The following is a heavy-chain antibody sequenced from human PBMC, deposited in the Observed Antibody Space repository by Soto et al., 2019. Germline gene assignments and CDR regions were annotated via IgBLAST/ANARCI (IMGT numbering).Heavy chain of an antibody. J-gene: IGHJ6*02. CDR1: GGTFSSYA. CDR3: ARTRRQDRCSSTSCYTYYYYYGMDV. Sequence: QVQLVQSGAEVKKPGSSVKVSCKASGGTFSSYAISWVRQAPGQGLEWMGGIIPIFGTANYAQKFQGRVTITADESTSTAYMELSSLRYEDTAVYYCARTRRQDRCSSTSCYTYYYYYGMDVWGQGTTVTVSS. CDR2: IIPIFGTA. D-gene: IGHD2-2*02. V-gene: IGHV1-69*01.